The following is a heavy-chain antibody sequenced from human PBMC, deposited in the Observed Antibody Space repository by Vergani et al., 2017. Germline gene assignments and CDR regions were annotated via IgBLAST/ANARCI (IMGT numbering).Heavy chain of an antibody. V-gene: IGHV4-39*02. CDR2: ISYVGRT. CDR1: GGSITYGAFY. D-gene: IGHD3-16*01. CDR3: ARERGESWYYDL. J-gene: IGHJ2*01. Sequence: QLQPQESGPGLVKPSETLSLTCTVSGGSITYGAFYSGWIRPSPGKGLEWIGIISYVGRTYYIPSLHSRATVFVDTSKNQFPLNPTAVTAADPAVYDFARERGESWYYDLWGRGTLVTVAS.